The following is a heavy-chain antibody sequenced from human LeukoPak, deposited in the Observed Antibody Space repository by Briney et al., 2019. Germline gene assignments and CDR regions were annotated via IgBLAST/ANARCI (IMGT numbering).Heavy chain of an antibody. CDR3: AKGGVHYDILTGYYRVEAFDI. Sequence: GGSLRLSCAASAFTFSSYAMSWVRQAPGKGLEWVSAISGSGGSTYYADSVKGRFTISRDNSKNTLYLQMNSLRAEDTAVYYCAKGGVHYDILTGYYRVEAFDIWGQGTMVTVSS. D-gene: IGHD3-9*01. CDR1: AFTFSSYA. CDR2: ISGSGGST. J-gene: IGHJ3*02. V-gene: IGHV3-23*01.